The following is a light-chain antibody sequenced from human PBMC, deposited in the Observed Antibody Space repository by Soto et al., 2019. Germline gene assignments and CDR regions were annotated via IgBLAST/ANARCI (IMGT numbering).Light chain of an antibody. CDR1: RSDVGSYNL. J-gene: IGLJ1*01. CDR3: CSYAGSSTYV. CDR2: EGS. Sequence: QSVLTQPASVSGSPGQSITISCTGTRSDVGSYNLVSWYQQHPGKAPKLMIYEGSKRPSGVSNRFSASKSGNTASLTISGLQAEDEADFYCCSYAGSSTYVFGTGTKVTVL. V-gene: IGLV2-23*01.